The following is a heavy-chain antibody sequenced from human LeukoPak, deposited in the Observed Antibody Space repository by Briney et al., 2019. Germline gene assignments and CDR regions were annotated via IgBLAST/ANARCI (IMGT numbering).Heavy chain of an antibody. V-gene: IGHV4-39*07. CDR3: ARAPYCSGGSCYSGGLY. CDR1: GGSISSSIYY. CDR2: IYYSGSA. J-gene: IGHJ4*02. Sequence: PSETLSLTCTVSGGSISSSIYYWGWIRQPPGKGLEWIGNIYYSGSAYYNPSLKSRVTISVDTSKNQFFLKLSSVTAADTAVYYCARAPYCSGGSCYSGGLYWGQGTLVTVSS. D-gene: IGHD2-15*01.